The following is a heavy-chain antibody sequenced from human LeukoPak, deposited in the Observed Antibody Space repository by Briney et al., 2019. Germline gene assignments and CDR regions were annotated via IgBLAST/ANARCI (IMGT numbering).Heavy chain of an antibody. J-gene: IGHJ4*02. CDR2: ISGSGGST. CDR1: GFTFSSYA. Sequence: GGSLRLSCAASGFTFSSYAMSWVRQAPGQGLEWVSAISGSGGSTYYADSVKGRFTISRDNSKNTLYMQMNSLRVEDTAVYYCAKGAVRGVIGNFDYWGQGTLVTVS. D-gene: IGHD3-10*01. V-gene: IGHV3-23*01. CDR3: AKGAVRGVIGNFDY.